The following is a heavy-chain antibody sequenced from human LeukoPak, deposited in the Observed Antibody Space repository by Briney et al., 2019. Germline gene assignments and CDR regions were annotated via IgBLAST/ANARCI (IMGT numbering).Heavy chain of an antibody. CDR1: GFTFSTYW. J-gene: IGHJ4*02. CDR2: IKEDGSEK. D-gene: IGHD3-22*01. CDR3: ARDSSGYQ. V-gene: IGHV3-7*01. Sequence: GGSLRLSCAASGFTFSTYWTSWVRQAPGKGLEWVANIKEDGSEKYYGDSVKGRFTISRDNAKNSLYLQMNSLRAEDTAVYYCARDSSGYQWGQGTLVTVSS.